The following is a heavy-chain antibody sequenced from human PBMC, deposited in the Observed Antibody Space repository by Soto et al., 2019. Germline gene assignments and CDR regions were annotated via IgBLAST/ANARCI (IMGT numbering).Heavy chain of an antibody. D-gene: IGHD4-17*01. CDR2: INTSGGTT. J-gene: IGHJ4*02. CDR1: GYIFINYY. Sequence: ASVKVSCKASGYIFINYYMHWVRQAPGQGLEWMGDINTSGGTTSYAQKIQGRVTMTRDTSTSTFYMELSSLRSDDMAVYYCARLATVTPPYYFDYWGQGTLVTVSS. V-gene: IGHV1-46*01. CDR3: ARLATVTPPYYFDY.